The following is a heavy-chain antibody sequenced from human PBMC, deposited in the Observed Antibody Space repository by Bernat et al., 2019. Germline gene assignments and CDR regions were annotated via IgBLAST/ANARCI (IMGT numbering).Heavy chain of an antibody. CDR2: ITWNGGST. CDR1: GFTFADYG. V-gene: IGHV3-20*04. Sequence: EVQLVESGGTVVRPGGSLRLSCADSGFTFADYGMSWVRQAPGKGLEWVSGITWNGGSTGYTDSVKGRFTISRDNVKKSRYLQMNSLGAEDTDLYYCASGPTYYHDSNAYYYDYWVQGTLVTVSS. D-gene: IGHD3-22*01. CDR3: ASGPTYYHDSNAYYYDY. J-gene: IGHJ4*02.